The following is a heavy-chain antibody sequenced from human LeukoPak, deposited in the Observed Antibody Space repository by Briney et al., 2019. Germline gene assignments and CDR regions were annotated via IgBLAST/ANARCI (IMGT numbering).Heavy chain of an antibody. V-gene: IGHV3-7*01. D-gene: IGHD1-1*01. CDR1: GFTFSSYW. J-gene: IGHJ5*02. CDR3: ARDLGKRSHNWFDP. CDR2: IKQDGSEK. Sequence: GGSLRPSCAASGFTFSSYWMSWVRQAPGKGLEWVANIKQDGSEKYYVDSVKGRFTISRDNAKNSLYLQMNSLRAEDTAVYYCARDLGKRSHNWFDPWGQGTLVTDSS.